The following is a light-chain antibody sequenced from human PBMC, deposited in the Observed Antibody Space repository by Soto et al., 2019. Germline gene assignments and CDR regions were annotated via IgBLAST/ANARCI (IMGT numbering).Light chain of an antibody. J-gene: IGKJ4*01. CDR2: TAS. Sequence: EVVLTQSPATLSLSPGEGATLSCRSSRNVGLSFAWYQQKPGQAPRLLIHTASFRATGVPARFSGSGSNTDFTLTISSLESEDVAVYYCQERGAWPRATFGGGTKV. CDR3: QERGAWPRAT. V-gene: IGKV3-11*01. CDR1: RNVGLS.